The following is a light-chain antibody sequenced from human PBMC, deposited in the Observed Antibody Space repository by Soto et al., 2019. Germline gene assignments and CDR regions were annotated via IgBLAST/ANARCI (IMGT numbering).Light chain of an antibody. CDR3: QQYNNWPPWT. CDR2: KAS. J-gene: IGKJ1*01. CDR1: QTISNW. Sequence: DLQMTQSPSTLSASVGARVTITCRASQTISNWLAWYQQKPGKAPKLLIYKASSLESGVPSRFSGSVSGTEFTLPISSLQSEDFAAYYGQQYNNWPPWTFGQGTKVDI. V-gene: IGKV1-5*03.